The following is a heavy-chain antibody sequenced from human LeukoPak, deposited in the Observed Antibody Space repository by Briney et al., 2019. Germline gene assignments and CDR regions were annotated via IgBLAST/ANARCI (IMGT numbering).Heavy chain of an antibody. V-gene: IGHV3-23*01. D-gene: IGHD3-9*01. CDR2: MSGSGGST. CDR1: GFTFSSYA. Sequence: GGSLRLSCAVSGFTFSSYAMSWVRQAPGKGLEWVSAMSGSGGSTYYADSVKGRFTISRDNSKNTLYLQMNSLRAEDTAVYYCAKDTYYDILTGYRYTEYFQHWGQGTLVTVSS. J-gene: IGHJ1*01. CDR3: AKDTYYDILTGYRYTEYFQH.